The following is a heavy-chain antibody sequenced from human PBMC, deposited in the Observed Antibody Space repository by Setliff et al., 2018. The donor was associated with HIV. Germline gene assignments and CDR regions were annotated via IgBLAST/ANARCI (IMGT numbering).Heavy chain of an antibody. CDR1: GFLFHTYW. J-gene: IGHJ4*02. CDR3: ARDYYYDSSGYRYFDY. CDR2: IKEDGSEK. V-gene: IGHV3-7*05. Sequence: PGGSLRLSCAASGFLFHTYWMSWVRQAPGKGLEGVANIKEDGSEKYYVDSVKGRFTISRDNAENSLYLQMNSLTAEDTAVYYCARDYYYDSSGYRYFDYWGQGTLVTVSS. D-gene: IGHD3-22*01.